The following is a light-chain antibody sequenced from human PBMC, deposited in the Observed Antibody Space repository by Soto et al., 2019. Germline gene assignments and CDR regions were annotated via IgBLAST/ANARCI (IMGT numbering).Light chain of an antibody. Sequence: DIQMTQSPSTLSASVGDRVTITCRDSQNIRSRLAWFQQKPGKAPKLLIYDASSLESGVPQRFSGSGSGTEFTLTISSLQTDEFSTYYCQQYHSYWTFGQGTKVDIK. J-gene: IGKJ1*01. CDR3: QQYHSYWT. V-gene: IGKV1-5*01. CDR2: DAS. CDR1: QNIRSR.